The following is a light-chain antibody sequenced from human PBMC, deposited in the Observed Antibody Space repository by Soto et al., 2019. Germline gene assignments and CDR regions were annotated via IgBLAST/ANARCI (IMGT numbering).Light chain of an antibody. V-gene: IGLV4-69*01. CDR1: SGHSSYA. J-gene: IGLJ2*01. Sequence: QPVLTQSPSASASLGASVKLTFTLSSGHSSYAIAWHQQQPEKGPRYLMKLDRDASHTKGDAIPDRFSGSSSGAERYLPISCLLYEDEADYCCQTWGTGIHVVFGGGTKLTVL. CDR3: QTWGTGIHVV. CDR2: LDRDASH.